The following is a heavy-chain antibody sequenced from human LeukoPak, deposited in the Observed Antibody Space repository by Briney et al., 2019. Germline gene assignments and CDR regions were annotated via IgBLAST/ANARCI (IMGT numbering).Heavy chain of an antibody. CDR1: GFTFSSYA. D-gene: IGHD3-3*01. CDR3: AREERSFGVVIDY. Sequence: GGSLRLSCAASGFTFSSYAMHWVRQAPGKGLEWVAVISYDGSNKYYADSVKGRFTISRDNSKNTLYLQMNSLRAEDTAVYYCAREERSFGVVIDYWGQGTLVTVSS. CDR2: ISYDGSNK. V-gene: IGHV3-30*01. J-gene: IGHJ4*02.